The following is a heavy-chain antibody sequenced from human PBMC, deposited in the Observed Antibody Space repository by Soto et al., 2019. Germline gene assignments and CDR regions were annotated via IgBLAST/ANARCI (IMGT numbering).Heavy chain of an antibody. Sequence: PSETLSLTCTVSGGSISSGGYYWSWIRQHPGKGLEWIGYIYYSGSTYYNPSLKSRVTISVDTSKNQFSLKLSSVTAADTAVYYCARPRLGGGFDYWGQGTLVTAPQ. D-gene: IGHD3-16*01. V-gene: IGHV4-31*03. CDR2: IYYSGST. J-gene: IGHJ4*02. CDR1: GGSISSGGYY. CDR3: ARPRLGGGFDY.